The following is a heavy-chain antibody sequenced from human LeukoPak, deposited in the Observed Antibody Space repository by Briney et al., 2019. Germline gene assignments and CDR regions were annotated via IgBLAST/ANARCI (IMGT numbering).Heavy chain of an antibody. J-gene: IGHJ4*02. V-gene: IGHV1-8*01. CDR2: MNPNSGDT. CDR1: GYTFTSYD. Sequence: GASVKVSCKASGYTFTSYDINWVRRATGQGLEWMGWMNPNSGDTGYAQKFQGRVTMTRNTSISTAYMELSSLRSEDTAVYYCARGWSRWQQLSDYWGQGTLVTVSS. D-gene: IGHD6-13*01. CDR3: ARGWSRWQQLSDY.